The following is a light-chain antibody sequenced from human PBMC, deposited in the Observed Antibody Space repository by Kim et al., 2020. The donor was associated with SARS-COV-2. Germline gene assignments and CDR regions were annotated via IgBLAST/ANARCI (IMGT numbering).Light chain of an antibody. Sequence: STGQAAGLTCSGDKVGDKYACWYQQKPGQSPVLVIYQNSKRPSGIPERFSGSNSGNTATLTISGTQAMDETDYYCKAWDSSTARVVFGGGTQLTVL. V-gene: IGLV3-1*01. J-gene: IGLJ2*01. CDR2: QNS. CDR3: KAWDSSTARVV. CDR1: KVGDKY.